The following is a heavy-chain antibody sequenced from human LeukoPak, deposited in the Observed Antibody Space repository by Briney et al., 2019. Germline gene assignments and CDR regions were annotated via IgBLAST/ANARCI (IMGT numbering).Heavy chain of an antibody. V-gene: IGHV3-30*02. Sequence: GGSLRLSCAASGFIFSNYAMHWVRQAPGKGLEWVTFIRYDGSNKYYAESVKGRFTISRDNSKNTLYLQMNSMRAEDTAVYYCAKAIHSSSSGVVDYWGQGTLVTVSS. J-gene: IGHJ4*02. CDR3: AKAIHSSSSGVVDY. CDR1: GFIFSNYA. CDR2: IRYDGSNK. D-gene: IGHD6-6*01.